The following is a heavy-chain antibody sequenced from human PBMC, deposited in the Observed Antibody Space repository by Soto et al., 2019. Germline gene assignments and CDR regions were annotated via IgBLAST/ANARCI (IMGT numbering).Heavy chain of an antibody. Sequence: GASVKVSCKASGYTFTAYYMHWVRQAPGQGLEWMGWINPNSGGINYAQKFQGWVTMTRDTSINTAYMELSRLRSDDTAVYYCARVSAAADYYYYGMDVWGQGTTVTVSS. CDR1: GYTFTAYY. D-gene: IGHD6-13*01. CDR2: INPNSGGI. CDR3: ARVSAAADYYYYGMDV. J-gene: IGHJ6*02. V-gene: IGHV1-2*04.